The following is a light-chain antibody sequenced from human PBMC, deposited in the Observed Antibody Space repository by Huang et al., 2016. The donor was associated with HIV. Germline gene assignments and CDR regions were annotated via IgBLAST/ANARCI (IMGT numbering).Light chain of an antibody. Sequence: DIVMTQSPLSLHVTPGEPASISCRSSQSLLHSNAYNYLDWYLQEPGQSPQLVIYLSSKRDVGVPDRFRGSGSVTYVTLKISRVEAEDVGIYYGMQALQTPRTFGQGTRLEIK. CDR3: MQALQTPRT. CDR2: LSS. CDR1: QSLLHSNAYNY. J-gene: IGKJ5*01. V-gene: IGKV2-28*01.